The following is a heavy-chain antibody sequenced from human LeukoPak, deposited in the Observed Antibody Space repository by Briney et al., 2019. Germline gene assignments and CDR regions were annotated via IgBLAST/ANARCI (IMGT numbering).Heavy chain of an antibody. CDR3: ARAGDYSRSFSYMDV. CDR1: GYTFTGYY. D-gene: IGHD6-6*01. J-gene: IGHJ6*03. V-gene: IGHV1-2*02. Sequence: ASVKVSCKASGYTFTGYYMHWVRQAPGQGLEWMGWINPNSGGTNYAQKFQGRVTMTRDTSISTAYMELSRLRSDDTAVYYCARAGDYSRSFSYMDVWDRGTTVTVSS. CDR2: INPNSGGT.